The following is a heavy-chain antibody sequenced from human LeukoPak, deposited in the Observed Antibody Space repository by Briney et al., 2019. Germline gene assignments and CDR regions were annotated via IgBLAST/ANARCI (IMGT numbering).Heavy chain of an antibody. J-gene: IGHJ2*01. Sequence: SETLSLTCIVSGGSMSSTDHFWGWIRQPPGKGLEWIRRFYYTGTIFYSPSLESRGTISIDTSKNQFSLKIRSVTAADTAVYYCARQGVVPNKAGLYFDLWRRGVLVTVSS. CDR1: GGSMSSTDHF. CDR2: FYYTGTI. D-gene: IGHD1/OR15-1a*01. CDR3: ARQGVVPNKAGLYFDL. V-gene: IGHV4-39*01.